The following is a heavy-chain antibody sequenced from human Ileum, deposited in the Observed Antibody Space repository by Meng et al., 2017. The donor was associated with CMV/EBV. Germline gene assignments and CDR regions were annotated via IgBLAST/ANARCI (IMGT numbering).Heavy chain of an antibody. V-gene: IGHV3-74*03. CDR3: VRGGAGNTGLDY. Sequence: GESLKISCAASGFTFSSYWMYWVRQTPGKGLVWVSRIKTDGSYTMYADSVKGRFTISRDNAKNTLYLQMDSLRAEDTAVYYCVRGGAGNTGLDYWGQGTLVTVSS. CDR2: IKTDGSYT. CDR1: GFTFSSYW. D-gene: IGHD2-8*02. J-gene: IGHJ4*02.